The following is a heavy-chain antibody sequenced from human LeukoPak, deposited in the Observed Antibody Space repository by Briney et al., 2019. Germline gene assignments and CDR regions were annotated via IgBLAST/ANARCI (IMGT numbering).Heavy chain of an antibody. CDR3: AKDWDSGYDL. J-gene: IGHJ5*02. CDR2: ISYDGSNK. Sequence: PGRSLRLSCAASGFTFSSYGMHWVRQAPGKGLEWVAVISYDGSNKYYADSVKGRFTIPRDNSKNTLYLQMNSLRAEDTAVYYCAKDWDSGYDLWGQGTLVTVSS. D-gene: IGHD5-12*01. V-gene: IGHV3-30*18. CDR1: GFTFSSYG.